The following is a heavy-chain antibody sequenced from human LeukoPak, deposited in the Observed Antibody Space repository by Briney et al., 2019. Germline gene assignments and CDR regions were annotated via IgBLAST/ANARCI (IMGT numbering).Heavy chain of an antibody. D-gene: IGHD6-13*01. V-gene: IGHV3-30*02. CDR3: AKDREFSSSSLDAFDI. Sequence: GGSLRLSCAASGFTFSSYGMHWVRQAPGKGLEWVAFIRYDGSNKYYADSVKGRFTISRDNAKNSLYLQMNSLRAEDTALYYCAKDREFSSSSLDAFDIWGQGTMVTVSS. CDR1: GFTFSSYG. J-gene: IGHJ3*02. CDR2: IRYDGSNK.